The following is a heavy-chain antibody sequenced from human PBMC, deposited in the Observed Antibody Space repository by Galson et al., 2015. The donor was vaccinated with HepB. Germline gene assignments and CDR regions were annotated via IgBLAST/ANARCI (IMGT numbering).Heavy chain of an antibody. CDR1: GGSFSGYY. CDR2: INHSGST. D-gene: IGHD3-10*01. V-gene: IGHV4-34*01. J-gene: IGHJ4*02. Sequence: TLSLTCAVYGGSFSGYYWSWIRQPPGKGLEWIGEINHSGSTNYNPSLKSRVTISVDTSKNQFSLKLSSVTAADTAVYYCARVVIGGRPGYWGQGTLVTVSS. CDR3: ARVVIGGRPGY.